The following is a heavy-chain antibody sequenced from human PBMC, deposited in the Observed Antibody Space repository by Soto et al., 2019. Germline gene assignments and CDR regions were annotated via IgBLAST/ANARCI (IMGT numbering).Heavy chain of an antibody. D-gene: IGHD3-9*01. Sequence: QVQLVESGGGVVQPGRSLRLSCAASGFTYSAYGMHWVRQSPGKGLEWVAVVWFDGSHQYYGDSVKGRFTISRDNSRDTVHVQMSRLRVADTAVYSCVREDGLRSFDSWGQGTLVTVSP. CDR2: VWFDGSHQ. V-gene: IGHV3-33*01. J-gene: IGHJ4*02. CDR3: VREDGLRSFDS. CDR1: GFTYSAYG.